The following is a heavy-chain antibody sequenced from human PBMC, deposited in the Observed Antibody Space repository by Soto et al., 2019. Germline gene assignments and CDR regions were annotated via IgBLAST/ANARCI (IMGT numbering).Heavy chain of an antibody. CDR1: GGSLSSYY. CDR2: VYFSGNT. J-gene: IGHJ5*02. D-gene: IGHD6-25*01. Sequence: SETLSVTCTVSGGSLSSYYWTWIRQSPGKGLEWIGYVYFSGNTNYNPSLKSRVTISIDTSKNQFSLRLASVTAADTAFYYCGSVRPSGYVLSWGQGTLVT. V-gene: IGHV4-59*01. CDR3: GSVRPSGYVLS.